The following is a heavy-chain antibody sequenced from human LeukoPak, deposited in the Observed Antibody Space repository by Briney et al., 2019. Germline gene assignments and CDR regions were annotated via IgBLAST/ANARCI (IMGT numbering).Heavy chain of an antibody. Sequence: ASGNVSCKASGYTFTSYGISWVRQAPGQGLEWMGWISPYNGNTNYPQKLQGRVTMTTDTSTSTSYMELRSLRSDDTAVYYCARAGRAGLFDYWGQGTLVTVPS. CDR2: ISPYNGNT. V-gene: IGHV1-18*01. D-gene: IGHD6-13*01. CDR1: GYTFTSYG. CDR3: ARAGRAGLFDY. J-gene: IGHJ4*02.